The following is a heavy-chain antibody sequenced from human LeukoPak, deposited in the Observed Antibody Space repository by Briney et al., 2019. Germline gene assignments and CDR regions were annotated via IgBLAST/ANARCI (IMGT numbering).Heavy chain of an antibody. J-gene: IGHJ4*02. V-gene: IGHV3-33*01. Sequence: GGSQRLSCAASGFTFSSYGMHWVRQAPGKGLEWVAVIWHDGSNKYYADSVKGRFTISRDNSKNTLYLQMNSLRAEDTAVYYCARDPDITVTTNPFDYWGQGTLVTVSS. CDR2: IWHDGSNK. CDR3: ARDPDITVTTNPFDY. CDR1: GFTFSSYG. D-gene: IGHD4-17*01.